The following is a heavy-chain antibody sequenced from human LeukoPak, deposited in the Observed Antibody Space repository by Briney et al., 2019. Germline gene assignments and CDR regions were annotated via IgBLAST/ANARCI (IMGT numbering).Heavy chain of an antibody. Sequence: GASVKVSCKASGYTFTSYGISWVRQAPGQGFEWMGWISAYNGNTNYAQKLQGRVTMTTDTSTSTAYMELRSLRSDDTAVYYCARDPLPVLGYCSSTSCPVDYWGQGTLVTVSS. CDR3: ARDPLPVLGYCSSTSCPVDY. CDR2: ISAYNGNT. D-gene: IGHD2-2*01. CDR1: GYTFTSYG. J-gene: IGHJ4*02. V-gene: IGHV1-18*01.